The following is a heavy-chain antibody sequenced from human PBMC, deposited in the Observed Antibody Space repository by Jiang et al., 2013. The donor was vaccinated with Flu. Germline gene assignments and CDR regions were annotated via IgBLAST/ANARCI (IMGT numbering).Heavy chain of an antibody. V-gene: IGHV1-18*01. J-gene: IGHJ4*02. Sequence: SWVRQAPGQGLEWMGWISAYNGNTNYAQKLQGRVTMTTDTSTSTAYMELRSLRSDDTAVYYCARDLTQYSRVGYWGQGNPGHRLL. CDR3: ARDLTQYSRVGY. CDR2: ISAYNGNT. D-gene: IGHD5-18*01.